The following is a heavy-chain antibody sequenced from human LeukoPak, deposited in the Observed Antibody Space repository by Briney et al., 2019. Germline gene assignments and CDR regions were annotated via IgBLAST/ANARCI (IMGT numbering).Heavy chain of an antibody. D-gene: IGHD3-22*01. CDR3: ARREFYDSSGYPFDY. CDR1: RFTFSSYW. V-gene: IGHV3-74*01. CDR2: ISSDGSST. Sequence: GGSLRLSCAASRFTFSSYWMHWVRQAPGKGLVWVSRISSDGSSTSYADSVKGRFTISRDNAKNTLYLQMNSLRAEYTAVYYYARREFYDSSGYPFDYWGQGTLVTVSS. J-gene: IGHJ4*02.